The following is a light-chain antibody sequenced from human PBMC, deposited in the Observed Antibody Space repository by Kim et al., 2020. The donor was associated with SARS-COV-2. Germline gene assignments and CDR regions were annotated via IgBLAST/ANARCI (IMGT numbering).Light chain of an antibody. J-gene: IGKJ3*01. V-gene: IGKV1-9*01. Sequence: SASVGDRVTITCRASQDSSDHLAWYQQRPGTAPILLILAASTLHAGVPSRFRGGGAGTEFSLTIDSLQPEDFASYYCQQVELYPSFGPGTKVDIK. CDR3: QQVELYPS. CDR1: QDSSDH. CDR2: AAS.